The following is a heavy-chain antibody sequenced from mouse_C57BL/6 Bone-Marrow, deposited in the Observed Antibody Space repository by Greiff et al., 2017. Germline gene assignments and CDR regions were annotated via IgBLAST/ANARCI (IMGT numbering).Heavy chain of an antibody. Sequence: EVQGVESGPVLVKPGASVKMSCKASGYTFTDYYMNWVKQSHGKSLEWIGVINPYNGGTSYNQKFKGKATFTVDKSSSTAYMERNSLTSEDSAVYYCAGYDYDWFAYWGQGTLVTVSA. CDR3: AGYDYDWFAY. J-gene: IGHJ3*01. CDR1: GYTFTDYY. V-gene: IGHV1-19*01. CDR2: INPYNGGT. D-gene: IGHD2-4*01.